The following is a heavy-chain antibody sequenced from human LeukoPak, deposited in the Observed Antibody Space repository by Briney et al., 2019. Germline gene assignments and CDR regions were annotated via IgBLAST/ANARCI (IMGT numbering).Heavy chain of an antibody. CDR2: INHSGST. Sequence: SETLSLTCAVYGVSFSGYYWSWIRQPPGKGLEWIGEINHSGSTDYNPSLKSRVTISVDTSKNQFSLKLSSVTAADTAVYYCARRRGYSGYVNWFDPWGQGTLVTVSS. CDR1: GVSFSGYY. J-gene: IGHJ5*02. V-gene: IGHV4-34*01. D-gene: IGHD5-12*01. CDR3: ARRRGYSGYVNWFDP.